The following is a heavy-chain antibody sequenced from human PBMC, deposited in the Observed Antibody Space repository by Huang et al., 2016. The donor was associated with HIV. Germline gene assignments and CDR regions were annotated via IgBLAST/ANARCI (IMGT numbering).Heavy chain of an antibody. CDR3: AKTSAMEQQLVGARF. Sequence: EVQLVESGGGLVQPGGSLRLSCAAFGFTFSNSNINLVRQPPGKGLEWLSYISSSRNIIYYADAVKGRFTISRDNAQSTLYFQMNSLRAEDTAVYYCAKTSAMEQQLVGARFWGQGTLVTVSS. CDR1: GFTFSNSN. CDR2: ISSSRNII. J-gene: IGHJ4*02. D-gene: IGHD1-1*01. V-gene: IGHV3-48*01.